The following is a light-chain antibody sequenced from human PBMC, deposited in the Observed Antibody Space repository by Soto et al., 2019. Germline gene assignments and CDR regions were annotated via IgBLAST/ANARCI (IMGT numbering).Light chain of an antibody. J-gene: IGKJ1*01. CDR3: HQYNSYSLT. V-gene: IGKV1-5*01. CDR1: QSISSW. Sequence: DIQMTQSPSTLSASVGDRVTITCRASQSISSWLAWYQQKPGKAPKLLIYDASSFESGVPSRFSGSGSGTEFTLTISSLQPDDFATYYCHQYNSYSLTFGQGTKV. CDR2: DAS.